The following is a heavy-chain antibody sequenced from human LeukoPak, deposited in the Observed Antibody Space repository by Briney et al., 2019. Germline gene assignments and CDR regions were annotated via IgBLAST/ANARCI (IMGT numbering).Heavy chain of an antibody. Sequence: SETLSLTCTVSGGSISSYYWSWIRQPPGKGLEWIGSIYYSGSTYYNPSLKSRVTISVDTSKNQFSLKLSSVTAADTAVYYCARGGVIDRYYYYYYMDVWGKGTTVTVSS. CDR2: IYYSGST. V-gene: IGHV4-39*07. CDR3: ARGGVIDRYYYYYYMDV. J-gene: IGHJ6*03. D-gene: IGHD3-3*01. CDR1: GGSISSYY.